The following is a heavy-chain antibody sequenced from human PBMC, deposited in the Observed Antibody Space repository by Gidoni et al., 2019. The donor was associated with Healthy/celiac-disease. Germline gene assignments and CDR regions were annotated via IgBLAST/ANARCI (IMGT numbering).Heavy chain of an antibody. CDR1: GFTFSSYW. Sequence: EVQLVESGGGLVQPGGSLRLSCAASGFTFSSYWMSWVRQAPGKGLEWVANIKQDGSEKYYVDSVKGRFTISRDNAKNSLYLQMNSLRAEDTAVYYCAGPSYSSSWLDAFDIWGQGTMVTVSS. CDR2: IKQDGSEK. CDR3: AGPSYSSSWLDAFDI. V-gene: IGHV3-7*03. D-gene: IGHD6-13*01. J-gene: IGHJ3*02.